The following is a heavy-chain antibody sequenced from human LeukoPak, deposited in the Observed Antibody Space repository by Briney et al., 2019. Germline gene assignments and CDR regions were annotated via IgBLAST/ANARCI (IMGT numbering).Heavy chain of an antibody. CDR2: IIPIFGTA. D-gene: IGHD4-17*01. Sequence: ASVKVSCKASGGTFSSYAISWVRQAPGQGLEWMGGIIPIFGTANYAQKFQGRVTITADESTSTAYMELSSLRYEDTAVYYCARGPSDDYGDYNTFDIWGQGTMVTVSS. CDR1: GGTFSSYA. J-gene: IGHJ3*02. V-gene: IGHV1-69*13. CDR3: ARGPSDDYGDYNTFDI.